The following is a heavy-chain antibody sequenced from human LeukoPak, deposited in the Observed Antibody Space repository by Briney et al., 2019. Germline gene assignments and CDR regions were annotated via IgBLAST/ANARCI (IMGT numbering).Heavy chain of an antibody. Sequence: SETLSLTCAVYGGSFSGYYWSWIRQPPGKGLEWIGEINHSGSTNYNPSLKSRVTISVDTSKNQFSLKLSSVTAADTAVYYCARGHFVAARPKLPYYYWGQGTLVTVSS. V-gene: IGHV4-34*01. J-gene: IGHJ4*02. CDR3: ARGHFVAARPKLPYYY. D-gene: IGHD6-6*01. CDR1: GGSFSGYY. CDR2: INHSGST.